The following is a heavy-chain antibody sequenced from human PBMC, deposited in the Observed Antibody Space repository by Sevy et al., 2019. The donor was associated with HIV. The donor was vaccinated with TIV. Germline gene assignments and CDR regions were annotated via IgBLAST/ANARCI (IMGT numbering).Heavy chain of an antibody. CDR2: FSFGCGRI. Sequence: GGSLRLSCAASGFTFAKYSMSWLRQAPGKGLEWVSTFSFGCGRINYADSVKGRFTISRDDSKNTLYLQMNSLRAEDTATSFCAREGCTQPHDYWGQGTLVTVSS. CDR1: GFTFAKYS. V-gene: IGHV3-23*01. J-gene: IGHJ4*02. CDR3: AREGCTQPHDY.